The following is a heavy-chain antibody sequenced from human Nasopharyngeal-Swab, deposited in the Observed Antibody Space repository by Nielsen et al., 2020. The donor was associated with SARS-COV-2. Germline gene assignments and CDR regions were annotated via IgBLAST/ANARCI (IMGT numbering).Heavy chain of an antibody. Sequence: WIRQPPGKALEWLALIYWNDDKRYSPSLKSRLTITKDTSKNQVVLTMTNMDPVDTATYYCAHRTYYYDSSGYYYVWDFDYWGQGTLVTV. CDR3: AHRTYYYDSSGYYYVWDFDY. V-gene: IGHV2-5*01. CDR2: IYWNDDK. J-gene: IGHJ4*02. D-gene: IGHD3-22*01.